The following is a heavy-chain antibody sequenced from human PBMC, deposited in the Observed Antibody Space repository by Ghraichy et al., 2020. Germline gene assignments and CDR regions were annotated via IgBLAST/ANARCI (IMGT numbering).Heavy chain of an antibody. CDR3: ASQRARWYSSGWYFY. V-gene: IGHV3-21*01. CDR1: GFTFSSYS. J-gene: IGHJ4*02. D-gene: IGHD6-19*01. Sequence: GSLRLSCAASGFTFSSYSMNWVRQAPGKGLEWVSSISSSSSYIYYADSVKGRFTISRDNAKNSLYLQMNSLRAEDTAVYYCASQRARWYSSGWYFYWGQGTLVTVSS. CDR2: ISSSSSYI.